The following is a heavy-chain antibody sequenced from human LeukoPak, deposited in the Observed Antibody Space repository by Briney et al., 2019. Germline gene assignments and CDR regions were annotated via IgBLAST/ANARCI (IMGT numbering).Heavy chain of an antibody. CDR3: ARDRDYGDPEFDY. CDR2: ISSSSSTI. Sequence: GGSLRLSCAASGFTFSRYSMNWVRQAPGKGLEWVSYISSSSSTIYYADSVKGRFTISRDNAKNSLYLQMISLRAEDTAVYYCARDRDYGDPEFDYWGQGTLVTVSS. CDR1: GFTFSRYS. D-gene: IGHD4-17*01. V-gene: IGHV3-48*04. J-gene: IGHJ4*02.